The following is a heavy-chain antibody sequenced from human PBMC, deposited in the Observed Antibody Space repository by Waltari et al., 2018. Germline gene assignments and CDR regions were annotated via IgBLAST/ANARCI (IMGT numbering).Heavy chain of an antibody. V-gene: IGHV4-4*07. D-gene: IGHD1-26*01. CDR2: IYTSGST. J-gene: IGHJ5*02. CDR3: TRGRGGGGSSNNWFDP. Sequence: QVQLQESGPGLVKPSETLSLTCTVSGGPISSYYWSWLRPPAGKGLEWIGHIYTSGSTNYNPSLKSRVTMSVDTSKNQFSLKLNSVTAADTAIYYCTRGRGGGGSSNNWFDPWGQGTLVIVSS. CDR1: GGPISSYY.